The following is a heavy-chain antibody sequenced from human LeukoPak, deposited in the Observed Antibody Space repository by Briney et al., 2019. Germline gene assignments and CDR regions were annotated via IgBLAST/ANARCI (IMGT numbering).Heavy chain of an antibody. CDR2: ISSSGST. V-gene: IGHV4-61*02. Sequence: PSETLSLTCTVSGDSISSGDYYWSWIRQPAGKGLEWIGRISSSGSTNYNPSLKSRVTMSVDTSKNQFSLKLSSVTAADTAVYYCASAPVRSTDNYYGSGSYEDYWGQGTLVTVSS. D-gene: IGHD3-10*01. CDR1: GDSISSGDYY. J-gene: IGHJ4*02. CDR3: ASAPVRSTDNYYGSGSYEDY.